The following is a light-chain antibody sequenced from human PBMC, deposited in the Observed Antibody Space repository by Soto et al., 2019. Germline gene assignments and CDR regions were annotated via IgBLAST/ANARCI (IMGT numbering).Light chain of an antibody. CDR1: QSLVDSDGNTY. J-gene: IGKJ1*01. Sequence: DVVMTQPPLSLPVTFGQPASISCRSSQSLVDSDGNTYLNWIHQRPGQSPRRLIYLVSNRDSGVPDRFSGSGSATDFTLKISSVEAEDVGVFYCMQGTHWPWTFGQGTRVEI. V-gene: IGKV2-30*01. CDR3: MQGTHWPWT. CDR2: LVS.